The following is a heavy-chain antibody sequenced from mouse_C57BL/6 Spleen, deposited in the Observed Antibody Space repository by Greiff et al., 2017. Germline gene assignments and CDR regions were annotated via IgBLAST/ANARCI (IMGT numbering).Heavy chain of an antibody. D-gene: IGHD3-3*01. CDR3: ARPLGQGYYFDY. V-gene: IGHV1-69*01. J-gene: IGHJ2*01. CDR1: GYTFTSYW. CDR2: IDPSDSYT. Sequence: QVQLKQPGAELVMPGASVKLSCKASGYTFTSYWMHWVKQRPGQGLEWIGEIDPSDSYTNYNQKFKGKSTLTVDKSSSTAYMQLSSLTSEDSAVYYCARPLGQGYYFDYWGQGTTLTVSS.